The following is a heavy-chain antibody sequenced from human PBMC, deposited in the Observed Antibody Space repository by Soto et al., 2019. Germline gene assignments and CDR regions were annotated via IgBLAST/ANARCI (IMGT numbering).Heavy chain of an antibody. V-gene: IGHV3-23*01. CDR2: ISGSGGST. CDR3: AKDMGGYSSSWSPTATTAYMDV. CDR1: GFTFSSYA. Sequence: PGGSLRLSCAASGFTFSSYAMSWVRQAPGKGLEWVSAISGSGGSTYYADSVKGRFTISRDNSKNTLYLQMNSLRAEDTAVYYCAKDMGGYSSSWSPTATTAYMDVWGKGTTVTVSS. J-gene: IGHJ6*03. D-gene: IGHD6-13*01.